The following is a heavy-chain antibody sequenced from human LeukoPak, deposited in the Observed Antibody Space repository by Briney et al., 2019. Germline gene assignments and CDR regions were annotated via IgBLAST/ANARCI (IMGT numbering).Heavy chain of an antibody. Sequence: GGSLRLSCAASGFTVTNNDMNWVRQAPGKGLEWVSVITSGGSTYFADSVKGRFTVSRDNSKNTLYLQMNSLRAEDTAVYYCARSASRITMVRGYGMDVWGQGTTVTVSS. CDR1: GFTVTNND. CDR3: ARSASRITMVRGYGMDV. V-gene: IGHV3-66*01. J-gene: IGHJ6*02. D-gene: IGHD3-10*01. CDR2: ITSGGST.